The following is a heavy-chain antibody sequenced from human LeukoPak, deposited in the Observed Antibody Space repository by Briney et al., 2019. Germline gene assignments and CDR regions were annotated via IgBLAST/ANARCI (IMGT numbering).Heavy chain of an antibody. CDR3: ARGHSKNYPWAAFDI. V-gene: IGHV4-59*01. D-gene: IGHD1-7*01. CDR1: GGSISNYY. CDR2: IYYSGDT. Sequence: SETLSLTCTVSGGSISNYYWSWIRQPPGKGLEWIGYIYYSGDTNYNPSLKSRVTISVDTSKDQFSLKLSSLTAADAAVYYCARGHSKNYPWAAFDIWGQGTMVTVSS. J-gene: IGHJ3*02.